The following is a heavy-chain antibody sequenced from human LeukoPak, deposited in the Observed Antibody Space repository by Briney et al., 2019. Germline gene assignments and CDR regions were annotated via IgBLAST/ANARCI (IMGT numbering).Heavy chain of an antibody. J-gene: IGHJ3*01. D-gene: IGHD3-16*01. CDR3: TTGRGNQRG. CDR2: IVDTGDST. V-gene: IGHV3-23*01. CDR1: GFTFSSYT. Sequence: GGSLRLSCAASGFTFSSYTMSWVRQAPGKGLEWVSTIVDTGDSTFYADSVRGRFTISRDSSKNTLYLQMNSLKTEDTAVYYCTTGRGNQRGWGQGTMVTVSS.